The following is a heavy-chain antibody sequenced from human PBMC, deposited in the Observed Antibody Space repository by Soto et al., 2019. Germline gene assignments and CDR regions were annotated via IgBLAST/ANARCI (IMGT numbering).Heavy chain of an antibody. J-gene: IGHJ6*02. Sequence: GESLKISCKGSGYSFTSYWIGWMRQMPGKGLEWMGIIYPGDSDTRYSPSFQGQVTISADKSISTAYLQWSSLKASDTAMYYCARRIVSSSWHTTYGMDVWGQGTTVTVSS. CDR1: GYSFTSYW. D-gene: IGHD6-13*01. V-gene: IGHV5-51*01. CDR3: ARRIVSSSWHTTYGMDV. CDR2: IYPGDSDT.